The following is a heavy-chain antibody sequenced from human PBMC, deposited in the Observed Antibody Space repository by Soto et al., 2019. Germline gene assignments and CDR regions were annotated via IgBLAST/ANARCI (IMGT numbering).Heavy chain of an antibody. CDR3: ARANCVRCPFDL. V-gene: IGHV4-61*08. D-gene: IGHD2-21*01. CDR2: IYYRGTT. Sequence: QVQLQESGPRLAKPSESLSLTCSVSGASLTRGVYYWSWLRQPPGRQLEGIGSIYYRGTTNYTPSLTGRVTISEDTSRNQVSVTVKSVTAADTAVYFCARANCVRCPFDLWGQGTLVTVSS. J-gene: IGHJ4*02. CDR1: GASLTRGVYY.